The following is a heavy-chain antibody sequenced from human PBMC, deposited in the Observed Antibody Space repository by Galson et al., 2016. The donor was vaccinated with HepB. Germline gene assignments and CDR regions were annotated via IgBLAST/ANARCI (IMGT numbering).Heavy chain of an antibody. CDR2: NNGDGSST. CDR1: GFAFSSYW. CDR3: AVGNDPLDY. J-gene: IGHJ4*02. V-gene: IGHV3-74*01. D-gene: IGHD1-1*01. Sequence: SLRLSCAASGFAFSSYWMHWVRQAPGKGLVWVSRNNGDGSSTSYADSVKGRFTISRDNAKNTLYLQMNSLRAGDTAVYYCAVGNDPLDYWGQGTLVTVSS.